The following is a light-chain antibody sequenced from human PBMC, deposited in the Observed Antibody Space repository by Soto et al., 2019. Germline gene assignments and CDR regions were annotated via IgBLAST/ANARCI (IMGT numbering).Light chain of an antibody. V-gene: IGKV3-20*01. Sequence: EIVLKQSPGTLSLSPGERATLSCRASQSVSSNYLAWYQQKPGQAPRLLIYGVSSRATGVPDRFSGSGSGTDFTLTISRLEPEDFAVYYCQQYGSSPPITFGQGTRLEIK. CDR3: QQYGSSPPIT. J-gene: IGKJ5*01. CDR1: QSVSSNY. CDR2: GVS.